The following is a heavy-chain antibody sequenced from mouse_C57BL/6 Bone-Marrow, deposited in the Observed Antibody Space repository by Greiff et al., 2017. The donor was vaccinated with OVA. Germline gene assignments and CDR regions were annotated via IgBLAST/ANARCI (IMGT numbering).Heavy chain of an antibody. CDR1: GYTFTDYY. V-gene: IGHV1-76*01. CDR2: IYPGSGNT. J-gene: IGHJ3*01. Sequence: QVTLKVSGAELVRPGASVKLSCKASGYTFTDYYINWVKQRPGQGLEWIARIYPGSGNTYYNEKFKGKATLTAEKSSSTAYLQLSSLTSEDSAVYFCERGDYGLFAYWGQGTLLTVSA. D-gene: IGHD1-2*01. CDR3: ERGDYGLFAY.